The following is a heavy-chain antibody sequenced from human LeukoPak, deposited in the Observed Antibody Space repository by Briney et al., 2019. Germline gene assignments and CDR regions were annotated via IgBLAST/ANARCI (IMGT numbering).Heavy chain of an antibody. J-gene: IGHJ4*02. Sequence: GGSLRLSCAASGFTFSSYSMNWVRQAPGKGLEWVSSISSSSSYIYYADSVKGRFTISRDNAKNSLYLQMNSLRAEGTAVYYCARDAPHSGWYSSQPKEIDYWGQGTLVTVSS. CDR3: ARDAPHSGWYSSQPKEIDY. D-gene: IGHD6-19*01. CDR2: ISSSSSYI. CDR1: GFTFSSYS. V-gene: IGHV3-21*01.